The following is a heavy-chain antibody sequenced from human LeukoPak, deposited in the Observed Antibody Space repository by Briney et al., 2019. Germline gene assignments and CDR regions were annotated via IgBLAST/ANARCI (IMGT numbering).Heavy chain of an antibody. D-gene: IGHD6-13*01. J-gene: IGHJ5*02. CDR2: ISAYNGNT. CDR1: GYTFTSYG. CDR3: ARDRAAAGTIGCFDP. Sequence: ASVKVSCKASGYTFTSYGISWVRQAPGQGLGWMGWISAYNGNTNYAQNLQGRVTMPTDTSTSTAYMELRSLRSDDTAVYYCARDRAAAGTIGCFDPWGQGTLVTVSS. V-gene: IGHV1-18*01.